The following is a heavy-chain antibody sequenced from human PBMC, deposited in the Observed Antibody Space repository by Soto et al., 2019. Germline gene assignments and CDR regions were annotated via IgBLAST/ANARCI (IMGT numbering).Heavy chain of an antibody. V-gene: IGHV3-30*18. CDR1: GLTFSLYG. D-gene: IGHD2-15*01. CDR2: ISYEGRNK. Sequence: GGSLRLSXAVSGLTFSLYGMHWVRQAPGKGLEWVAFISYEGRNKYYADSVEGRFTISRDNSKNTLSLQLDSLRPEDTAVYYCAKGRDSTLLRWRYFDNWGQGTQVTVSS. J-gene: IGHJ4*02. CDR3: AKGRDSTLLRWRYFDN.